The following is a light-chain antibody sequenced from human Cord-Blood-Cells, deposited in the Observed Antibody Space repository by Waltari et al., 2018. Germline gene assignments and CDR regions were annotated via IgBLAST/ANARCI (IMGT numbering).Light chain of an antibody. CDR2: AAS. J-gene: IGKJ1*01. CDR3: QQSYSTPRT. V-gene: IGKV1-39*01. Sequence: DITMTQSPSPLSAAVEDRVTITCRGSQSISSYLNWYQQKPGKAPKLLIYAASSLQSGVPSRFSGSGSGTDFTLTISSLQPEDFATYYCQQSYSTPRTFGQGTKVEIK. CDR1: QSISSY.